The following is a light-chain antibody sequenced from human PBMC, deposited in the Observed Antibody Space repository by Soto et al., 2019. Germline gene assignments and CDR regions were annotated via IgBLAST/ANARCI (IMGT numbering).Light chain of an antibody. V-gene: IGKV3-11*01. J-gene: IGKJ2*01. CDR1: QSVSSY. Sequence: EIVLTRSPATLSLSPGERATLSCRASQSVSSYLAWYQQKPGQAPRLLIYDASNRATGIPARFSGSGSGTNFTLTISSLEPEDFAVYYCQQRSNWYTFVQGTKLEIK. CDR3: QQRSNWYT. CDR2: DAS.